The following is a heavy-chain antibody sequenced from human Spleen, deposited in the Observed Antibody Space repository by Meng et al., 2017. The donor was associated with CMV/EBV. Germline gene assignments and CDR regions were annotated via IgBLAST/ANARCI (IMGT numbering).Heavy chain of an antibody. CDR1: GFTFSSYG. Sequence: GGSLRLSCAASGFTFSSYGMHWVRQAPGKGLEWVSLISWDGGSTYYADSVKGRFTISRDNIKNSLYLHMNSLRTEDTALFYCAKDIGGHYDFWSGGLDYWGQGTLVTVSS. V-gene: IGHV3-43*01. CDR2: ISWDGGST. CDR3: AKDIGGHYDFWSGGLDY. J-gene: IGHJ4*02. D-gene: IGHD3-3*01.